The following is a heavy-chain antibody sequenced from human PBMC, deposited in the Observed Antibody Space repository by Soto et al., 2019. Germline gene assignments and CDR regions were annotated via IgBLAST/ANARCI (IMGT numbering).Heavy chain of an antibody. CDR1: GGSISSGDYY. CDR2: IYYSGST. CDR3: ARGRRIQLWLGWFDP. V-gene: IGHV4-30-4*01. Sequence: QVQLQESGPGLVKPSQTLSLTCTVSGGSISSGDYYWSWIRQPPGKGLEWVGHIYYSGSTYYNPSLKRRVTISVDTSKNQFSLKLTSLTAADTAVYYCARGRRIQLWLGWFDPWGQGTLVTVSS. J-gene: IGHJ5*02. D-gene: IGHD5-18*01.